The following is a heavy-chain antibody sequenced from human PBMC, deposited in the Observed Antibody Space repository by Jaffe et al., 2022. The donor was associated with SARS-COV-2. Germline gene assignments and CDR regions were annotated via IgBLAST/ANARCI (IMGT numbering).Heavy chain of an antibody. CDR1: GFIFSTYW. D-gene: IGHD4-4*01. J-gene: IGHJ4*02. CDR3: AGSRSNYQNFDS. CDR2: IRQDGSAK. Sequence: EVQLVESGGDLVQPGGSLRLSCAASGFIFSTYWMSWVRQAPGKGLEWVANIRQDGSAKNYVDSVKGRFTISRDNAKNSLYLQMNNLRVEDTAVYYCAGSRSNYQNFDSWGQGTLVTVSS. V-gene: IGHV3-7*01.